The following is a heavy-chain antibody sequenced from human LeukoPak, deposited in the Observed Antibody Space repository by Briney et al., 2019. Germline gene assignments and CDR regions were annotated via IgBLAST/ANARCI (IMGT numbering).Heavy chain of an antibody. V-gene: IGHV3-48*03. J-gene: IGHJ3*02. CDR3: ARGGYCSSSICYSLNAFDI. Sequence: SGGSLRLSCAASGFTFSSHEMNWARRAPGKGLEWCSYISCSGTTIYYADSVKGRFTITRDKAKNSLYLQMNSLRAEDTAVYYCARGGYCSSSICYSLNAFDIWGQGTMFTVSS. D-gene: IGHD2-2*01. CDR2: ISCSGTTI. CDR1: GFTFSSHE.